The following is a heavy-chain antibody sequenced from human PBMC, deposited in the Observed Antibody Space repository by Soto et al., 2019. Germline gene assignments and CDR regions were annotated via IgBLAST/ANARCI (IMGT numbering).Heavy chain of an antibody. Sequence: SQTLSLTCAISGDSVSSNSAAWNWIRQSPSRGLEWLGRTYYRSKWYNDYAVSVKSRITINPDTSKNQFSLQLNSVTPEDTAVYYCARDGSLSPRYSSGWYDNWFDPRGQGTLVTVSS. V-gene: IGHV6-1*01. J-gene: IGHJ5*02. CDR3: ARDGSLSPRYSSGWYDNWFDP. CDR2: TYYRSKWYN. D-gene: IGHD6-19*01. CDR1: GDSVSSNSAA.